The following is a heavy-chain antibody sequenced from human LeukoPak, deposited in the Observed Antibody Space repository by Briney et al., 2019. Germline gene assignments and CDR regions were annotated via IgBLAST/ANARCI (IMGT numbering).Heavy chain of an antibody. CDR3: ARFVYSSLAEGMYYYYYMDV. Sequence: ASVKVSCKASGYTFTSYDINWVRQATGQGLEWMGWMNPNSGNTGYAQKFQGRVTMTRNTSISTAYMELSSLRSEDTAVYYCARFVYSSLAEGMYYYYYMDVWGKGTTVTVSS. J-gene: IGHJ6*03. V-gene: IGHV1-8*01. CDR2: MNPNSGNT. CDR1: GYTFTSYD. D-gene: IGHD6-6*01.